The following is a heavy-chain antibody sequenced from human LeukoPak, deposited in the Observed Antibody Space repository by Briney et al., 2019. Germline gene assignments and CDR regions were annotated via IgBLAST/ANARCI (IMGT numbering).Heavy chain of an antibody. J-gene: IGHJ4*02. CDR3: MTELLGY. CDR2: IRGDGNEK. V-gene: IGHV3-7*03. Sequence: GGSLRLSCAASGFTVSSNYMSWVRQAPGRGLEFVANIRGDGNEKYYMDSMKGRLTISRDNAKNSLFLQMSGLRAEDTAVYYCMTELLGYRGQGTLVTVSS. CDR1: GFTVSSNY. D-gene: IGHD1-14*01.